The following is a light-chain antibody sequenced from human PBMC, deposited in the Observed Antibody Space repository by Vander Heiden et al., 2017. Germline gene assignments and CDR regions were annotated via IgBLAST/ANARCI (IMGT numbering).Light chain of an antibody. J-gene: IGLJ2*01. CDR1: QLETKK. CDR2: HEI. Sequence: SYELTQTPSVSVSPGQTATITCSGDQLETKKTSWYQQTPGQSPVVVIYHEIKRPSGIPERFSGSRSGYTASLTISDTQPMDEADYYCQTWDSGFAVFGGGTKLTVL. CDR3: QTWDSGFAV. V-gene: IGLV3-1*01.